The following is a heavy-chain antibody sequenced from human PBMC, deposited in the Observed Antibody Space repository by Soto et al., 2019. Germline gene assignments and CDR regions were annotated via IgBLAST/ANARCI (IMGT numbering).Heavy chain of an antibody. Sequence: ASVKVSCKASGGTFSSYAISWVRQAPGQGLEWMGGIIPIFGTANYAQKFQGRVTITADKSTSTAYMELSSLRSEDTAVYYCARGVRKYQRVYYFDYWGQATLVTVS. CDR3: ARGVRKYQRVYYFDY. J-gene: IGHJ4*02. CDR2: IIPIFGTA. V-gene: IGHV1-69*06. D-gene: IGHD2-2*01. CDR1: GGTFSSYA.